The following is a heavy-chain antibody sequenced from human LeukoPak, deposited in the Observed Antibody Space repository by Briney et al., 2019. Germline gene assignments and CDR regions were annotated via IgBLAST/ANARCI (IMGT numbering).Heavy chain of an antibody. CDR2: IYTSGST. CDR3: ARELRFLEWSYYYMDV. V-gene: IGHV4-4*07. D-gene: IGHD3-3*01. J-gene: IGHJ6*03. CDR1: GGSISSYY. Sequence: PSETLSLTCTVSGGSISSYYWSWIRQPAGKGLEWIGRIYTSGSTNYNPSLKSRVTMSVDTSKNQFPLKLSSVTAADTAVYYCARELRFLEWSYYYMDVWGKGATVTVSS.